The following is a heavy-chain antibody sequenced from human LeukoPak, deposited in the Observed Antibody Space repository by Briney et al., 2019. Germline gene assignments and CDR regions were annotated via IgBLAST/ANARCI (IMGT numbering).Heavy chain of an antibody. Sequence: SETLSLTCAVSGGSISSSNWWSWVRQPPGKGLEWIGEIYHSGSTNYNPSLKGRVTISVDKSKNQFSLKLSSVTAADTAVYYCARVVVPPYYYYYGMDVWGKGTTVTVSS. CDR2: IYHSGST. CDR1: GGSISSSNW. D-gene: IGHD2-2*01. J-gene: IGHJ6*04. V-gene: IGHV4-4*02. CDR3: ARVVVPPYYYYYGMDV.